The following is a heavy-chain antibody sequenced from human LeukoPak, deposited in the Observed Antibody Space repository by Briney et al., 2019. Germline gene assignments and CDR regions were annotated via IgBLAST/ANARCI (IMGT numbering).Heavy chain of an antibody. V-gene: IGHV3-30-3*01. CDR2: ISYDGSNK. D-gene: IGHD6-19*01. CDR1: GFTFSSYA. J-gene: IGHJ6*02. CDR3: AREEAVADLYSSGMDV. Sequence: GRSLRLSCAASGFTFSSYATHWVRQAPGKGLEWVAVISYDGSNKYYADSVKGRFTISRDNSKNTLYLQMNSLRAEDTAVYYCAREEAVADLYSSGMDVWGQGTTVTVSS.